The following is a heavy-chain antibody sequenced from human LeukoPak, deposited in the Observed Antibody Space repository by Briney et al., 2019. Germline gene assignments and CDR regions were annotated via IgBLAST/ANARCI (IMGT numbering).Heavy chain of an antibody. Sequence: PSETLSLTCTVSGGSISSYYWSWLRQPPGKGLEWIGYIYYSGSTNYNPSLKSRVTISVDTSKNQFSLKLSSVTAADTAVYYCARGNELTYWGQGTLVTVSS. CDR3: ARGNELTY. CDR2: IYYSGST. D-gene: IGHD1-26*01. V-gene: IGHV4-59*01. CDR1: GGSISSYY. J-gene: IGHJ4*02.